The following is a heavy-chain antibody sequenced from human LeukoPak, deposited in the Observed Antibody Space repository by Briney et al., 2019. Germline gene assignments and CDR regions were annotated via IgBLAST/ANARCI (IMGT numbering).Heavy chain of an antibody. CDR1: GGSISSGSYY. CDR2: IYTSGST. Sequence: SETLSRTCTVSGGSISSGSYYWSWIRQPAGKGLEWIGRIYTSGSTNYNPSLKSRVTISVDTSENQFSLKLSSVTAADTAVYYCARDQRYYYGSGSYYNVFDYWGQGTLVTVSS. CDR3: ARDQRYYYGSGSYYNVFDY. D-gene: IGHD3-10*01. V-gene: IGHV4-61*02. J-gene: IGHJ4*02.